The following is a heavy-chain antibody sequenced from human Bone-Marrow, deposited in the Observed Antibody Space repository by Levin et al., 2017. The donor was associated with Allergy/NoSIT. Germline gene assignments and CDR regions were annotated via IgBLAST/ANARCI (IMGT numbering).Heavy chain of an antibody. J-gene: IGHJ6*02. D-gene: IGHD2-2*02. CDR1: GYSFTSYW. CDR2: IYPGDSDT. Sequence: GESLKISCKGSGYSFTSYWIGWVRQMPGKGLEWMGIIYPGDSDTRYSPSFQGQVTISADKSISTAYLQWSSLKASDTAMYYCARQVVPAAIGYGMDVWGQGTTVTVSS. V-gene: IGHV5-51*01. CDR3: ARQVVPAAIGYGMDV.